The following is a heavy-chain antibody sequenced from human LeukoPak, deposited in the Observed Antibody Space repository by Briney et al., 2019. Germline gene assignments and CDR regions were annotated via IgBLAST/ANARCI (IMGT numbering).Heavy chain of an antibody. J-gene: IGHJ4*02. CDR2: ISGSGVST. Sequence: PGGSLRLSCAVSGFTFSSYDMSWVRQAPGKGLEWVSGISGSGVSTYYADSVKGRFTISRDNSKNTLYLQMNSLRAEDTAVYYCAKDRYSGSPYYFDYWGQGTLVTVSS. CDR1: GFTFSSYD. D-gene: IGHD1-26*01. CDR3: AKDRYSGSPYYFDY. V-gene: IGHV3-23*01.